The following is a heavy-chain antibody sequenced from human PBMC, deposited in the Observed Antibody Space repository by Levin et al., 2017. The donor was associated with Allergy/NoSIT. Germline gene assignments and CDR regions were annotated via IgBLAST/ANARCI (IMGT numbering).Heavy chain of an antibody. Sequence: GGSLRLSCAASGFTFRTFWMAWVRQAPGKGPEWVANIKQDGSDKYYVDSVEGRFTVSRDNAKNSLYLQMNSLRAEDTAVYYCARDHDGEDEYFDVWGQGTLFTVSS. J-gene: IGHJ4*02. CDR2: IKQDGSDK. CDR3: ARDHDGEDEYFDV. V-gene: IGHV3-7*01. D-gene: IGHD3-10*01. CDR1: GFTFRTFW.